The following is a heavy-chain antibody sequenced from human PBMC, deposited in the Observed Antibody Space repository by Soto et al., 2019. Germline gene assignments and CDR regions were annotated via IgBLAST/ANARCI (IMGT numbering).Heavy chain of an antibody. CDR1: GFSLSTRGVG. CDR2: IYWDDDK. Sequence: QITLKESGPTLVKPTQTLTLTCTFSGFSLSTRGVGVGWIRQPPGKALEWLALIYWDDDKRYSPSLKRRPPIPRDTPTTQVVPTLTSMAPAEPGTYSCAHGPAVFAAVQRMADGFALWGQGTMVTVSS. J-gene: IGHJ3*01. V-gene: IGHV2-5*02. CDR3: AHGPAVFAAVQRMADGFAL. D-gene: IGHD3-3*01.